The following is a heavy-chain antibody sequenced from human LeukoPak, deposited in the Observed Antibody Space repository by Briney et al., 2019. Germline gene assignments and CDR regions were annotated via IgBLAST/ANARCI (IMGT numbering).Heavy chain of an antibody. Sequence: PGGSLRLSCAASGFTFDDYAMHWVRQAPGKGLEWVSGISWNSGSIGYADSVKGRFTISRDNSKNTLYLQMNSLRAEDTAVYYCAKGSIAARPKSYYFDYWGQGTLVTVFS. V-gene: IGHV3-9*01. CDR1: GFTFDDYA. D-gene: IGHD6-6*01. CDR3: AKGSIAARPKSYYFDY. J-gene: IGHJ4*02. CDR2: ISWNSGSI.